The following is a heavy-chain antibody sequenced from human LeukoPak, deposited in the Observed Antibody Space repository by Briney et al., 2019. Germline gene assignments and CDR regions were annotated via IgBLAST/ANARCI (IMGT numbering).Heavy chain of an antibody. CDR1: GYSFTSYW. J-gene: IGHJ5*02. D-gene: IGHD6-13*01. CDR2: ISSSSSYI. CDR3: ARDPRIAAARAGIGWFDP. V-gene: IGHV3-21*01. Sequence: GESLKISCKGSGYSFTSYWIGWVRQAPGKGLEWVSSISSSSSYIYYADSVKGRFTISRDNAKNSLYLQMNSLRAEDTAVYYCARDPRIAAARAGIGWFDPWGQGTLVTVSS.